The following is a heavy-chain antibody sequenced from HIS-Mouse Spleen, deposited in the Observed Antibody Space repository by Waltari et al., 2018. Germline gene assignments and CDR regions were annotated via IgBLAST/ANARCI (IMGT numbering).Heavy chain of an antibody. V-gene: IGHV4-39*07. Sequence: QLQLQESGPGLVKPSETLSLTCTVSGGSISSSSYYWGWIRQPPGKGLEWIGSIYYSGSTYYNPSLKGGVTTSVDTSKNQFSLKLSSVTAADTAVYYCASGGEGSIDFWSGYFDYWGQGTLVTVSS. CDR1: GGSISSSSYY. CDR2: IYYSGST. J-gene: IGHJ4*02. D-gene: IGHD3-3*01. CDR3: ASGGEGSIDFWSGYFDY.